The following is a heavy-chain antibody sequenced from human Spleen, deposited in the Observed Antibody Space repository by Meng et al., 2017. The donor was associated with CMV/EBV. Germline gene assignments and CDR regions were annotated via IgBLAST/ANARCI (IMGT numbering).Heavy chain of an antibody. Sequence: SVKVSCKASGGTFSSYAISWARQAPGQGLEWMGGIIPIFGTANYAQKFQGRVTITTDESTSTAYMELSSLRSEDTAVYYCARGRPAPGGMDVWGQGTTVTVSS. V-gene: IGHV1-69*05. CDR1: GGTFSSYA. D-gene: IGHD2-2*01. J-gene: IGHJ6*02. CDR2: IIPIFGTA. CDR3: ARGRPAPGGMDV.